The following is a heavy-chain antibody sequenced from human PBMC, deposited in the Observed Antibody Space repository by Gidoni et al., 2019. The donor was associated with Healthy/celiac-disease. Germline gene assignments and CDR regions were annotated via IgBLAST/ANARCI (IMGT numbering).Heavy chain of an antibody. CDR3: ARRGPRGRNWFDP. CDR2: INHSGST. Sequence: QVQLQQWGAGLLKPSETLSLTCAVYGGSFSGYYWSWIRQPPGKGLEWIGEINHSGSTNYNPSLKSRVTILVDTSKNQFSLKLSSVTAADTAVYYCARRGPRGRNWFDPWGQGTLVTVSS. J-gene: IGHJ5*02. CDR1: GGSFSGYY. D-gene: IGHD3-16*01. V-gene: IGHV4-34*01.